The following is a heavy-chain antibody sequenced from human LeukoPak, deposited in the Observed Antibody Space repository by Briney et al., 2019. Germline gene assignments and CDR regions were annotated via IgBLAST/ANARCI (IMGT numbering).Heavy chain of an antibody. V-gene: IGHV3-21*01. CDR2: VSSGTTYI. D-gene: IGHD1-26*01. CDR1: GFMFSDYS. J-gene: IGHJ4*02. CDR3: ARGIVGTTETTFDY. Sequence: GGSLRLPCAASGFMFSDYSMNWVRQAPGKGLEWVSSVSSGTTYIHYADSVKGRFTMSRDNAKNSLYLQMNSLRAEDTAVYYCARGIVGTTETTFDYWGQGTLVTVSS.